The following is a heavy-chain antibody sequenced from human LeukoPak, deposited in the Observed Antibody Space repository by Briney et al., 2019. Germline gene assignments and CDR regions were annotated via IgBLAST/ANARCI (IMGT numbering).Heavy chain of an antibody. V-gene: IGHV3-23*01. CDR2: ISGSSGDT. J-gene: IGHJ6*02. D-gene: IGHD3-3*01. Sequence: SGGSLRLSCAASGFTFSTYAMTWVRQAPGKGLEWVSSISGSSGDTYYADSVKGRFTISRDNSKNTLYLQINSLRAEDTAVYYCAKEGNYDFWSGFSYGMDVWGQGTTVSVSS. CDR1: GFTFSTYA. CDR3: AKEGNYDFWSGFSYGMDV.